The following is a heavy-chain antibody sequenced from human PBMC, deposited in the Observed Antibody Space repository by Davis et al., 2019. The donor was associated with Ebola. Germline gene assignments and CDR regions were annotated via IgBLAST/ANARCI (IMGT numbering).Heavy chain of an antibody. CDR2: ISYDGSNK. Sequence: GESLKISCAASGFTFSSYGMHWVRQAPGKGLEWVAVISYDGSNKYYADSVKGRFTISRDNSKNTLYLQMNSRRAEDTAVYYCARGRGGKSRYGMDVWGQGTTVTVSS. J-gene: IGHJ6*02. CDR3: ARGRGGKSRYGMDV. D-gene: IGHD4-23*01. V-gene: IGHV3-33*05. CDR1: GFTFSSYG.